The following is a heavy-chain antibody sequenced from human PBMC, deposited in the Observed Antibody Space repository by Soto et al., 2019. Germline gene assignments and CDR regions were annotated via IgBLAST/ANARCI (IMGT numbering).Heavy chain of an antibody. V-gene: IGHV4-39*01. CDR3: ARRMKDSSSACGFDI. Sequence: SESLSLTCTVSGGSISSSSYFWEWISQPPGKELEWFGSVYYSGNTYYNPSLKSRVTVYVDRSKNQFSLKLSSVTAADTALYYCARRMKDSSSACGFDIWGQGTMVTFAS. CDR1: GGSISSSSYF. J-gene: IGHJ3*02. D-gene: IGHD3-22*01. CDR2: VYYSGNT.